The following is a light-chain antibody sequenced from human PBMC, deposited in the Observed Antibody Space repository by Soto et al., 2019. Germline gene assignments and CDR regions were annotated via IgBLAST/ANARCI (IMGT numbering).Light chain of an antibody. V-gene: IGLV2-14*01. CDR2: EVS. J-gene: IGLJ7*01. CDR1: SNDVGGYNY. Sequence: QSVLTQPASVSGSPGQSITISCTGTSNDVGGYNYVSWYQQQPGKAPKLIIYEVSHRPSGISNRFSGSQSGNTASLTISGLQPEDEGDYYCSAYTARSNVVFGRATQVTV. CDR3: SAYTARSNVV.